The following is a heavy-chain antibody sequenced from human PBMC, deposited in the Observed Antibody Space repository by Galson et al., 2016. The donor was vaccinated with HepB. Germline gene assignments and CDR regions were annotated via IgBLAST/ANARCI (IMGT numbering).Heavy chain of an antibody. CDR2: IIPMFGTV. Sequence: SVKISCKASADTLKNYIVNWVRQAPGQGLEWVGGIIPMFGTVSSAQRFQGRVTISADESTRTVYLDLSRLTYEDTAVYYCARASPSRILDVWGQGTTVTVSS. CDR3: ARASPSRILDV. J-gene: IGHJ6*02. CDR1: ADTLKNYI. V-gene: IGHV1-69*13. D-gene: IGHD2-15*01.